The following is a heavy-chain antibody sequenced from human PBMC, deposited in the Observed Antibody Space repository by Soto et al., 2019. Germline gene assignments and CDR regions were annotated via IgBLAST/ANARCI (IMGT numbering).Heavy chain of an antibody. D-gene: IGHD3-3*01. J-gene: IGHJ6*02. CDR3: ARLYYDYV. Sequence: GGSLRLSCAGSGFTFGTYSMNWVRQAAGKGLEWIAYISYDSDTIQYADSVKGRFTISRDNAKNSLYLQMDSLRGEDTAVYYCARLYYDYVWGQGTTVTVSS. V-gene: IGHV3-48*01. CDR1: GFTFGTYS. CDR2: ISYDSDTI.